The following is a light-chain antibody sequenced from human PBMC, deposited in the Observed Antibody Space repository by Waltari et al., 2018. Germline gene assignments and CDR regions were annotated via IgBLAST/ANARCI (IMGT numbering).Light chain of an antibody. CDR1: AGAVTSGNY. Sequence: QTVVTQEPSLTVSPGGAVTPTCASSAGAVTSGNYPNWIQQKPGQVPRSLIHSTTNRHPWTPARFSGSLLGGKAALTLSGVQPEDEAEYYCLLYDGSDQVFGEGTKLTVL. CDR3: LLYDGSDQV. V-gene: IGLV7-43*01. J-gene: IGLJ3*02. CDR2: STT.